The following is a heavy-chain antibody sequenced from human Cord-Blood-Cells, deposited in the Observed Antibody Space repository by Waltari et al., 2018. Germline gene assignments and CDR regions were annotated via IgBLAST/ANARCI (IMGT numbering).Heavy chain of an antibody. Sequence: QVQLVQSWAEVQKPGASVKVSCKASGYTFTSYYMHWLRQAPGQGLEWMGIINPSGGSTSYAQKFQGRVTMTRDTSTSTVYMELSSLRSEDTAVYYCASAQGVCSGGSCYSYWGQGTLVTVSS. V-gene: IGHV1-46*01. CDR3: ASAQGVCSGGSCYSY. D-gene: IGHD2-15*01. J-gene: IGHJ4*02. CDR2: INPSGGST. CDR1: GYTFTSYY.